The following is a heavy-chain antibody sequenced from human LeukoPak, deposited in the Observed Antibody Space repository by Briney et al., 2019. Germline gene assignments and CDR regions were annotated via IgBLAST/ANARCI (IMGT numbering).Heavy chain of an antibody. CDR3: ARDAQRGFDYSNSLEY. Sequence: GGSLRLSCAASGFIFSHYGMHWVRQAPGKGLEWVAVIWSDGSNRFYADSVKGRFTISRDNSQKTLFQQMNSLRAEDTAIYYCARDAQRGFDYSNSLEYWGHGTLVTVSS. V-gene: IGHV3-33*01. J-gene: IGHJ4*01. CDR2: IWSDGSNR. D-gene: IGHD4-11*01. CDR1: GFIFSHYG.